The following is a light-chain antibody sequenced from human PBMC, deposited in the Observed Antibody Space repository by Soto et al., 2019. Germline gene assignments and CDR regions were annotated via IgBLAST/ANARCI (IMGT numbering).Light chain of an antibody. J-gene: IGKJ1*01. CDR1: QSVRSSY. Sequence: EIVLTQSPGTLSLSPGERATLSCRASQSVRSSYLAWYQQKPGQAPRLLIYGASRRPTGIPDRFSGSGSGTHFTLTISRLEPEDFAVYYCQQYGSSPPCTFGQGTKVEIK. CDR2: GAS. CDR3: QQYGSSPPCT. V-gene: IGKV3-20*01.